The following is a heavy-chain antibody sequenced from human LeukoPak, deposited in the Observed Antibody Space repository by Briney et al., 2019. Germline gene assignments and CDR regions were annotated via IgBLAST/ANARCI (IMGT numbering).Heavy chain of an antibody. CDR1: GFTFSSYA. V-gene: IGHV3-23*01. D-gene: IGHD3-16*01. CDR3: AKDRDDYVWGSDLGSFDI. CDR2: ISGSGGST. Sequence: GGSLRLSCAASGFTFSSYAMSWVRQAPGQGLEWVSLISGSGGSTYYADSVKGRFTISRDNSKNTLYLQMNSLRAEDTAVLYCAKDRDDYVWGSDLGSFDIWGQGTMVTVSS. J-gene: IGHJ3*02.